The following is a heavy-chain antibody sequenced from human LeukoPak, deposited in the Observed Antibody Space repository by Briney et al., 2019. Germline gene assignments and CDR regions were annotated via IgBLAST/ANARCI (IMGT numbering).Heavy chain of an antibody. CDR2: ISYDGSNK. CDR3: ARDRTGYSYGKGTVY. D-gene: IGHD5-18*01. CDR1: GLSFRSYA. V-gene: IGHV3-30*04. J-gene: IGHJ4*02. Sequence: PGRSLRLSCAVSGLSFRSYAMHWVRQAPGKGLEWVAVISYDGSNKYYADSVKGRFTISRDNSKNTVYLQMNSLRAEDTAVYYCARDRTGYSYGKGTVYWGQGTLVTVSS.